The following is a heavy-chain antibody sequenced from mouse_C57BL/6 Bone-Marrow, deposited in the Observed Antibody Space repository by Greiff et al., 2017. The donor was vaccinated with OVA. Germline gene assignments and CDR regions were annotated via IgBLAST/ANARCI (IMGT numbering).Heavy chain of an antibody. CDR2: INPNNGGT. CDR1: GYTFTDYN. D-gene: IGHD2-4*01. Sequence: EVQLQQSGPELVKPGASVKIPCKASGYTFTDYNMDWVKQSHGKSLEWIGDINPNNGGTIYNQKFKGKATLTVDKSSSTAYMELRSLTSEDTAVYYCARYGLRLGDWYFDVWGTGTTVTVSS. V-gene: IGHV1-18*01. J-gene: IGHJ1*03. CDR3: ARYGLRLGDWYFDV.